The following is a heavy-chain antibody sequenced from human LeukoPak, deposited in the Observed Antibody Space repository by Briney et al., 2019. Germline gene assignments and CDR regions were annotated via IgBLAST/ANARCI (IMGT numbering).Heavy chain of an antibody. V-gene: IGHV1-2*02. J-gene: IGHJ4*02. D-gene: IGHD3-22*01. CDR1: GYTFTGYY. CDR2: INPNSGGT. Sequence: VASVKASCKASGYTFTGYYMHWVRQAPGQGLEWMGWINPNSGGTNYAQKFQGRVTMTRDTSISTAYMELSRLRSDDTAVYYCARDHYYDSTFDYWGQGTLVTVSS. CDR3: ARDHYYDSTFDY.